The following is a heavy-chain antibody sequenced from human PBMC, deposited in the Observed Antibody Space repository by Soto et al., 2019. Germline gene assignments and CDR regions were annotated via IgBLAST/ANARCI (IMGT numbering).Heavy chain of an antibody. CDR3: ARIAVAGQSPNYYYYGMDV. J-gene: IGHJ6*02. Sequence: GESLKISCKGSGYSFTSYWIGWVRQMPGKGLDWMGIIYPGDSDTRYSPSFQGQVTISADKSISTAYLQWSSLKASDTAMYYCARIAVAGQSPNYYYYGMDVWGQGTTVTVSS. D-gene: IGHD6-19*01. CDR2: IYPGDSDT. V-gene: IGHV5-51*01. CDR1: GYSFTSYW.